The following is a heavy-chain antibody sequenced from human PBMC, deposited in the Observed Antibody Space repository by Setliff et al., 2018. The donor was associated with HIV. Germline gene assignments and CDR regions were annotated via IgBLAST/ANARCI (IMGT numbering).Heavy chain of an antibody. CDR1: GGSISSSGYY. CDR3: ARGPFVLRFLERLVYFDY. D-gene: IGHD3-3*01. J-gene: IGHJ4*02. CDR2: VYYSGST. V-gene: IGHV4-31*02. Sequence: PSETLSLTCRVSGGSISSSGYYWSWIRQHPGKGLDWIGRVYYSGSTDYNPSLQSRATLSIDTSKNQFSLKLTSVIAADTAIYYCARGPFVLRFLERLVYFDYWGQGKLVT.